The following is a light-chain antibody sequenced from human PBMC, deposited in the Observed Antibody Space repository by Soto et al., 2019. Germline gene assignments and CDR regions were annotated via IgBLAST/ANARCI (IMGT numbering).Light chain of an antibody. V-gene: IGLV2-11*01. J-gene: IGLJ3*02. CDR2: DVS. Sequence: QSVLTQPRSVSGSPGQSVTISCTGTSNDVGGYNYVSWFQQHPGKVPKLMVYDVSYRPSGVPDRFSGSKSGNTASLTISGLQADDEGDYSCCSYADTYWVFGGGTKLTVL. CDR3: CSYADTYWV. CDR1: SNDVGGYNY.